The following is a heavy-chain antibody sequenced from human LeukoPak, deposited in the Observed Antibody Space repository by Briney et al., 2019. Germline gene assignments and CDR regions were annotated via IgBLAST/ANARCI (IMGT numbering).Heavy chain of an antibody. Sequence: SETLSLTCSVSGGSISSSNYYWSWIRQPAGKGLEWIGRIYTSESTNYNPSLKSRVTISVDTSKNQFSLKLSSVTAADTAVYYCARGRYSSFDYWGQGTLVTVSS. CDR1: GGSISSSNYY. J-gene: IGHJ4*02. D-gene: IGHD6-19*01. CDR3: ARGRYSSFDY. V-gene: IGHV4-61*02. CDR2: IYTSEST.